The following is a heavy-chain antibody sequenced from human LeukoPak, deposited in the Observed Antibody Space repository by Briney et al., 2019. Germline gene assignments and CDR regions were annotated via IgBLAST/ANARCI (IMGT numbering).Heavy chain of an antibody. CDR3: VRGPIDNAFDV. D-gene: IGHD1-26*01. J-gene: IGHJ3*01. V-gene: IGHV3-33*08. CDR1: GFTFSDYD. CDR2: VWYDGTSE. Sequence: PGGSLRLSCAASGFTFSDYDMNWVRQAPGKGLEWVALVWYDGTSEYYADSVKGRFTISRDNSKNTLYLQMNSLRADDTAVYYCVRGPIDNAFDVWGQGTMVTVSS.